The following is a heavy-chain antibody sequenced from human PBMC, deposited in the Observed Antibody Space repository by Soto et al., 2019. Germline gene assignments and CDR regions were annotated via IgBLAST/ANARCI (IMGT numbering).Heavy chain of an antibody. D-gene: IGHD2-15*01. V-gene: IGHV1-46*01. CDR1: GYTLTGYS. J-gene: IGHJ4*02. Sequence: QVQLVQSGAEVKKPGASVRVSCKASGYTLTGYSMHWVRQAPGQGLEWMGIINPSGDNIRYAQNFQCRVTMTRDTSTSTVYLELSSLRSEDTAIYYCARDPQGYCSGGRCYHFDYWGQGTLVTVSS. CDR2: INPSGDNI. CDR3: ARDPQGYCSGGRCYHFDY.